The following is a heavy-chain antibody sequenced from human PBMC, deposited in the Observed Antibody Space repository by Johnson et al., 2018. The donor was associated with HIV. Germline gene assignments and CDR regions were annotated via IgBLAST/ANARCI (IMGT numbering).Heavy chain of an antibody. CDR1: GFTFSSYD. CDR2: IGTAGDT. V-gene: IGHV3-13*01. CDR3: ARGGGPSYEAFDI. Sequence: VQLVESGGGLVQPGGSLRLSCAASGFTFSSYDMHWVRQATGKGLEWVSAIGTAGDTYYPGSVKGRFTISRENAKNSLYLQMNSLRAEDTAVYFFARGGGPSYEAFDIWGQGTMVTVS. D-gene: IGHD2-15*01. J-gene: IGHJ3*02.